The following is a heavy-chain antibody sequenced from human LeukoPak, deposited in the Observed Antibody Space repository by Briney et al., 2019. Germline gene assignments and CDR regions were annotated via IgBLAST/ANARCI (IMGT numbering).Heavy chain of an antibody. V-gene: IGHV3-66*01. Sequence: GGSLRLSCAASGFPFGSYAMSWVRQAPGKGLEWVSVMYSGGSTYYAGSVKGRFIISRDNSKNTLYLQMNSLRAEDTAVYYCARDHHYDSSGRGFDYWGQGTLVTVSS. J-gene: IGHJ4*02. CDR1: GFPFGSYA. CDR3: ARDHHYDSSGRGFDY. D-gene: IGHD3-22*01. CDR2: MYSGGST.